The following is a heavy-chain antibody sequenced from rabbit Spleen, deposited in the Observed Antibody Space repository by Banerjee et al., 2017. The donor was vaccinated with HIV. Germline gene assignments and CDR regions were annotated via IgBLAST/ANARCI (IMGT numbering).Heavy chain of an antibody. V-gene: IGHV1S40*01. CDR2: IDAGSSGFT. CDR3: ARDLVGVIGWNFYL. CDR1: GFSFSSSSFSGDSY. J-gene: IGHJ4*01. D-gene: IGHD1-1*01. Sequence: QSLEESGGDLVKPGASLTLTCTASGFSFSSSSFSGDSYMCWVRQAPGKGLEWIACIDAGSSGFTYYATWAIGRFTISKTSSTTVTLQMTSVTAADTATYFCARDLVGVIGWNFYLWGPGTLVTVS.